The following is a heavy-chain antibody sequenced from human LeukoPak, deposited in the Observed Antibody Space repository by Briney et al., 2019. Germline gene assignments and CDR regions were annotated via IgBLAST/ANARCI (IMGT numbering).Heavy chain of an antibody. D-gene: IGHD6-19*01. CDR2: INHSGST. CDR3: ARPPKAQYSIAVAGKKQGY. Sequence: SETLSLTCAVYGGSFSGYYWSWIRQPPGKGLEWIGEINHSGSTNYNPSLKSRVTISVDTSKNQFSLKLSSVTAADTAVYYCARPPKAQYSIAVAGKKQGYWGQGTLVTVSS. V-gene: IGHV4-34*01. J-gene: IGHJ4*02. CDR1: GGSFSGYY.